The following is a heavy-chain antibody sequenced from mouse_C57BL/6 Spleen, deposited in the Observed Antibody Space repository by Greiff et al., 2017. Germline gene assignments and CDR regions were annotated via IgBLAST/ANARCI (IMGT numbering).Heavy chain of an antibody. CDR1: GYTFTSYW. J-gene: IGHJ4*01. CDR2: IHPNSGST. D-gene: IGHD2-1*01. V-gene: IGHV1-64*01. CDR3: ARLTLTGNYRAMDY. Sequence: VKLQQPGAELVKPGASVKLSCKASGYTFTSYWMHWVKQRPGQGLEWIGMIHPNSGSTNYNEKFKSKATLTVDKSSSTAYMQLSSLTSEDSAVYYCARLTLTGNYRAMDYWGQGTSVTVSS.